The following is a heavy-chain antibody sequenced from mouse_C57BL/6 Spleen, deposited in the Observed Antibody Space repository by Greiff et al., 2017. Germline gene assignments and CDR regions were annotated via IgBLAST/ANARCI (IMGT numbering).Heavy chain of an antibody. CDR3: ARYDYDPFAY. CDR2: IYPGDGDT. D-gene: IGHD2-4*01. Sequence: VQLQQSGPELVKPGASVKISCKASGYAFSSSWMNWVKQRPGKGLEWIGRIYPGDGDTNYNGKFKGKATLTADNSSSTAYMQLSSLTSEDSAVYFCARYDYDPFAYWGQGTLVTVSA. J-gene: IGHJ3*01. CDR1: GYAFSSSW. V-gene: IGHV1-82*01.